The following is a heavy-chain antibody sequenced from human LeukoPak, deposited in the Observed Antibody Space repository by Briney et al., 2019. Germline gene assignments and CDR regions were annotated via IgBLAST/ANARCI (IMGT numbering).Heavy chain of an antibody. V-gene: IGHV1-8*02. Sequence: ASVKVSRKASGYTFTSYDINWVRQATGQGLEWVGWMNPNSGNTGYAQKFQGRVTMTRNTSISTAYMEPSSLRSEDTAVYYCARMDASSWYKFDYWGQGTLVTVSS. CDR3: ARMDASSWYKFDY. D-gene: IGHD6-13*01. CDR2: MNPNSGNT. J-gene: IGHJ4*02. CDR1: GYTFTSYD.